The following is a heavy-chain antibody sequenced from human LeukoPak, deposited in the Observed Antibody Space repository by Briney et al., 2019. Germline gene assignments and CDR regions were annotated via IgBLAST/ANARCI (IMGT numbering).Heavy chain of an antibody. D-gene: IGHD3-22*01. CDR3: ARDPTHESSGYPFDY. J-gene: IGHJ4*02. V-gene: IGHV3-48*01. Sequence: GGSLRLSCAASGFTFSSYSMNWVRQAPGKGLEWVPYISSSSSNIYYADSVKGRFTISRDNAKNSLYLQMNSLRAEDTALYYCARDPTHESSGYPFDYWGQGTLVTVSS. CDR2: ISSSSSNI. CDR1: GFTFSSYS.